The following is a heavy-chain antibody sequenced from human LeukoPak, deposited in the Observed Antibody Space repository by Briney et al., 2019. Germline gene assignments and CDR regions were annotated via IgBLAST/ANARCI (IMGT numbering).Heavy chain of an antibody. D-gene: IGHD3-22*01. Sequence: SATLSLTCTVSGGSISSYYWSWIRQPPGKGLEWIGYIYYSGSTNYNPSLKSRVTISVDTSKNQFSLKLSSVTAADTAVYYCARVMWDSSGYYYYYYGMDVWGQGTTVTVSS. CDR1: GGSISSYY. CDR3: ARVMWDSSGYYYYYYGMDV. CDR2: IYYSGST. V-gene: IGHV4-59*01. J-gene: IGHJ6*02.